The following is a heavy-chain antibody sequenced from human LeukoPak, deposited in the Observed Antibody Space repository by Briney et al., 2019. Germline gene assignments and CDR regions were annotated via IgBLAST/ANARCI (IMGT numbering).Heavy chain of an antibody. J-gene: IGHJ4*02. D-gene: IGHD1-7*01. Sequence: GGSLRLSCAASGFTFSSYEFNWVRQAPGKGLGWVSYISTSGSTIYYADSVKGGFTFSRDNARKSVYLQMNSLRAEDTAVYYCASTNWHYVYWGQGTLVTVSS. CDR2: ISTSGSTI. CDR1: GFTFSSYE. CDR3: ASTNWHYVY. V-gene: IGHV3-48*03.